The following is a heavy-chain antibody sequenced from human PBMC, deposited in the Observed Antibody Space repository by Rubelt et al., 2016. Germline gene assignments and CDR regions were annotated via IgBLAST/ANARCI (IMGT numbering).Heavy chain of an antibody. CDR1: GFTFSSYS. CDR3: ATQGYCSSTSCYGAY. V-gene: IGHV3-48*02. Sequence: EVQLVESGGGLVQPGGSLRLSCAASGFTFSSYSMNWVRQAPGKGLEWVSYISSSSTIYYADSVKGRFTSSRDNAKNSLYLQMNSLRDEDTAVYYCATQGYCSSTSCYGAYWGQGTLVTVSS. J-gene: IGHJ4*02. D-gene: IGHD2-2*01. CDR2: ISSSSTI.